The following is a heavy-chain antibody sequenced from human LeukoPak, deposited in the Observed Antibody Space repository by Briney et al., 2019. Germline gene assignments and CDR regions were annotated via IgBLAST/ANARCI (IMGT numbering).Heavy chain of an antibody. V-gene: IGHV1-2*02. D-gene: IGHD3-10*01. Sequence: GASVKFSCKASGYPFTNYFLHWVRQAPGQGLEWMGWINPRSGGINYAQKFQDRVTMTRDTSITTAYMELSRLRDDDTAVFYCAREARDYFGSGSSYSHWGQGTLVTVSS. CDR2: INPRSGGI. J-gene: IGHJ4*02. CDR1: GYPFTNYF. CDR3: AREARDYFGSGSSYSH.